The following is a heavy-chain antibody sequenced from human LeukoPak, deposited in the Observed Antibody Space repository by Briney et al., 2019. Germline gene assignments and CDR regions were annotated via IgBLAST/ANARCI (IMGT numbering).Heavy chain of an antibody. D-gene: IGHD3-10*01. Sequence: GGSLRLSCAASGFTLGSYAMSWVRQAPGKGLEWVSAIGGRGVNTDYADSVKGRFTISRDNSKNTLYLQMGSLRAEDTADYYCARLRGAYYMDHWGQGTLVTVSS. V-gene: IGHV3-23*01. CDR2: IGGRGVNT. CDR3: ARLRGAYYMDH. J-gene: IGHJ4*02. CDR1: GFTLGSYA.